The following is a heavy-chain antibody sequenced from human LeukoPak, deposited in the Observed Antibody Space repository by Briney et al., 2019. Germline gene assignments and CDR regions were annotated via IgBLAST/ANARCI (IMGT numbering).Heavy chain of an antibody. CDR2: IYYSGST. V-gene: IGHV4-59*01. CDR3: ARSTTTVNYFDY. Sequence: SETLSLTCTVSGGSINSYYWSWIRQPPRKGLEWIGYIYYSGSTTYNPSLKSRVTISVDTSKSHFSLKLTSVTAADTAVYYCARSTTTVNYFDYWGQGTLSPSPQ. D-gene: IGHD1-1*01. J-gene: IGHJ4*02. CDR1: GGSINSYY.